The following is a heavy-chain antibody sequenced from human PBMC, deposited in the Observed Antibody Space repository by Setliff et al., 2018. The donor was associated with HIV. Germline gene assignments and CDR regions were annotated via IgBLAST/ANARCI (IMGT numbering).Heavy chain of an antibody. V-gene: IGHV3-72*01. J-gene: IGHJ6*02. D-gene: IGHD6-6*01. CDR2: SRNEAKSYTT. CDR3: TRDDPPREDSSSPVLFYSGMDV. CDR1: GFTFSDHY. Sequence: GGSLRLSCAASGFTFSDHYMDWVRQAPGKGLEWVGRSRNEAKSYTTEYSASVKGRFTISRDDSKNSLYLQMNGLKTEDTAVYYCTRDDPPREDSSSPVLFYSGMDVWGQGTPVTVSS.